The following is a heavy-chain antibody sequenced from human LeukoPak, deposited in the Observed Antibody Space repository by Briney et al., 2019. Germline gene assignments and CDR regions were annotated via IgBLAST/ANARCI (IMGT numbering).Heavy chain of an antibody. CDR2: ISPYNGNT. J-gene: IGHJ4*02. Sequence: ASVRVSCKASGYTFTSYGISWVRHAPGQGLEWMGWISPYNGNTNYAQKLQGRVTMTTDTSTSTAYMELRSLRSDDTAVYYCARDGTWGRYYYDSTGYDYYFDYWGQGTLVTVSS. CDR1: GYTFTSYG. D-gene: IGHD3-22*01. V-gene: IGHV1-18*01. CDR3: ARDGTWGRYYYDSTGYDYYFDY.